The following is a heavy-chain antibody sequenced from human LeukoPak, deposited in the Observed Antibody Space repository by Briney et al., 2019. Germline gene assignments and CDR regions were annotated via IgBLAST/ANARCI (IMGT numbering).Heavy chain of an antibody. V-gene: IGHV4-39*07. D-gene: IGHD1-1*01. CDR2: IYYSGST. CDR1: GGSISSSSYY. Sequence: PSETLSLTCTVSGGSISSSSYYWGWIRQPPGKGLEWIGSIYYSGSTYYNPSPKSRVTISVDTSKNQFSLKLSSVTAADTAVYYCARDAWPGAWFDPWGQGTLVTVSS. CDR3: ARDAWPGAWFDP. J-gene: IGHJ5*02.